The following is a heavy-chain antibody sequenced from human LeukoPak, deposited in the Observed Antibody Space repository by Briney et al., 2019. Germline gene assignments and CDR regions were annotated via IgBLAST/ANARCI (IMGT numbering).Heavy chain of an antibody. CDR1: GFTFSSYS. V-gene: IGHV3-48*04. J-gene: IGHJ4*02. CDR2: ISSSSSTV. CDR3: ASNSMVRGKGTDY. Sequence: GGSLRLSCAASGFTFSSYSMNWVRQAPGKGLEWVSYISSSSSTVYYADSVKGRFTISRDNAKNSLYLQMNSLRAEDTAVYYCASNSMVRGKGTDYWGQGTLVTVSS. D-gene: IGHD3-10*01.